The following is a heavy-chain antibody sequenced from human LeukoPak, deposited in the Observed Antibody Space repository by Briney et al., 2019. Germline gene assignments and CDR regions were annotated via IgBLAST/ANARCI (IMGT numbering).Heavy chain of an antibody. V-gene: IGHV3-23*01. CDR3: ARDLRGHSGYDSDF. Sequence: GGSLRLSCAASGFTFSRYAMSWVRQAPAKGLEWVSVISGSGENTHYADSVKGRFTISRDNSKNTLYLQMNSLRAEDTAVYYCARDLRGHSGYDSDFWGQGTLVTVFS. CDR1: GFTFSRYA. CDR2: ISGSGENT. J-gene: IGHJ4*02. D-gene: IGHD5-12*01.